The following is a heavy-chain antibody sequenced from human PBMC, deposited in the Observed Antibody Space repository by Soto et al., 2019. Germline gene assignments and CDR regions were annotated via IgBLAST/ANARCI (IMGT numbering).Heavy chain of an antibody. D-gene: IGHD3-22*01. V-gene: IGHV5-51*01. Sequence: EVQLVQSGAEVKKPGESLKISCKGSGYSFTSYWIGWVRQMPGKGLEWMGIIYPGDSDTRYSPSFQGQVTISADKSISTAYLQWSSLKPSDTAMYYCARHTYYYDSSGYTPDYGGQGTLVTVSS. CDR1: GYSFTSYW. J-gene: IGHJ4*02. CDR2: IYPGDSDT. CDR3: ARHTYYYDSSGYTPDY.